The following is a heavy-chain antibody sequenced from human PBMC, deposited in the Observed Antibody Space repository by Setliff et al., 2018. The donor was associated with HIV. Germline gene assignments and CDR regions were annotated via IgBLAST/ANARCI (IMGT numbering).Heavy chain of an antibody. CDR1: GGSFSGSY. D-gene: IGHD5-18*01. J-gene: IGHJ3*02. V-gene: IGHV4-34*11. CDR2: AYYDGST. CDR3: ARANSIKGYSYGPDAFAI. Sequence: SETLSLTCAVYGGSFSGSYWSWIRQPPGKDLEWIGRAYYDGSTHYNPSLNSRAIISVDTSKNQFSLNLSSVTAADTAVYYCARANSIKGYSYGPDAFAIWGQGTLVTVSS.